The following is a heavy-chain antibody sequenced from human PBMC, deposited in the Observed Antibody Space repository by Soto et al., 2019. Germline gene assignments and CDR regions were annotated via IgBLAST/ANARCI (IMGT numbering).Heavy chain of an antibody. J-gene: IGHJ6*02. V-gene: IGHV1-2*04. CDR1: GYTFTGYY. CDR2: INPNSGGT. CDR3: ARGDAYCSSTSCANSGGDYYGMDV. Sequence: ASVKVSCKASGYTFTGYYRHWVRQAPGQGLEWMGWINPNSGGTNYAQKFQGWVTMTRDTSISTAYMELSRLRSDDTAVYYCARGDAYCSSTSCANSGGDYYGMDVWGQGTTVTVSS. D-gene: IGHD2-2*01.